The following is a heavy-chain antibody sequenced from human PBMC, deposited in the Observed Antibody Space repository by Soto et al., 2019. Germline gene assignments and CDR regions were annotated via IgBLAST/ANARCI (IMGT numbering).Heavy chain of an antibody. Sequence: SVKVSCKASGFTFTSSAVQWVRQARGQRLEWIGWIVVGSGNTNYAQKFQERVTITRDMSTSTAYMELSSLRSEDTAVYYCAASTRWAPHYSSSGYSSSSGMDAWGQGTTLPVSS. J-gene: IGHJ6*02. CDR3: AASTRWAPHYSSSGYSSSSGMDA. D-gene: IGHD6-13*01. V-gene: IGHV1-58*01. CDR1: GFTFTSSA. CDR2: IVVGSGNT.